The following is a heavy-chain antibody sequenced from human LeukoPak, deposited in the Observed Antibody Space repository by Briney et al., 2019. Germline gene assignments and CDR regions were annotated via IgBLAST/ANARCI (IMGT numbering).Heavy chain of an antibody. CDR2: ISSGSSYT. Sequence: PGGSLRLSCAASGFTFSRSSMNWVRQPPAKGLQSVSSISSGSSYTYYTDSVKSRFTISRDNAKNSLYLQMNSLTAEDTAVYYCAGSDTIGYSPREWDYWYFDLWGRGTMVTVSS. D-gene: IGHD3-22*01. V-gene: IGHV3-21*01. J-gene: IGHJ2*01. CDR3: AGSDTIGYSPREWDYWYFDL. CDR1: GFTFSRSS.